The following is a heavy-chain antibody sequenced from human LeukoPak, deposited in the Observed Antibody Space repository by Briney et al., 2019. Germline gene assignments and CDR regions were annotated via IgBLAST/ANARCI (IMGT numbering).Heavy chain of an antibody. Sequence: ASVKVSCKASGYTFINYGITWVRQAPGQGLEWMGWISSYNGNTNYAQKFQGRVTMTTDTSTSTAYMELKSMRSEDTAVYHCARDGFSSSWPYYFDFWGQGSLVTVSS. CDR2: ISSYNGNT. CDR3: ARDGFSSSWPYYFDF. V-gene: IGHV1-18*01. D-gene: IGHD6-13*01. J-gene: IGHJ4*02. CDR1: GYTFINYG.